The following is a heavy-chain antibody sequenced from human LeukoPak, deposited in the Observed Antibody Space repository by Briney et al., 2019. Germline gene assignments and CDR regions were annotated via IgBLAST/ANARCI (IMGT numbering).Heavy chain of an antibody. Sequence: ASVKVSCKASGYTFTGYYMHWVRQAPGQGLEWMGWINPNSGGTNYAQKFQGRVTMTRDTSISTAYMELSRLRSDDTAVYYCARGQRWEPTWNYYYYGMDVWGQGTAVTVSS. CDR2: INPNSGGT. V-gene: IGHV1-2*02. D-gene: IGHD1-26*01. J-gene: IGHJ6*02. CDR3: ARGQRWEPTWNYYYYGMDV. CDR1: GYTFTGYY.